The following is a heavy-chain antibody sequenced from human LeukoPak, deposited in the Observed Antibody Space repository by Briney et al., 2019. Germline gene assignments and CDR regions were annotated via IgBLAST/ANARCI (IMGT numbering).Heavy chain of an antibody. J-gene: IGHJ6*02. D-gene: IGHD6-13*01. Sequence: PGGSLRLSCEASGFTFNSYAMNWVRQAPGKGLEWVSAISGSAMSTYYADSVKGRFTISRDNSKNTLYLQMNSLRAEDTAVYYCARDWEIAAAGSGYYYGMDVWGQGTTVTVSS. CDR3: ARDWEIAAAGSGYYYGMDV. CDR2: ISGSAMST. V-gene: IGHV3-23*01. CDR1: GFTFNSYA.